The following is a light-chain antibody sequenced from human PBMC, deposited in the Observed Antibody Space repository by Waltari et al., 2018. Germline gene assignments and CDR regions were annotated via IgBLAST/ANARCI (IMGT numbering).Light chain of an antibody. Sequence: DIVVTQSPLSLPVTPGEPASISCRSSQSLLYSNGYNYLDWYLQKPGQSPQLLIYLGSNRASGVPDRFSGSGSGTDFTLKICRVEAEDVGVYYCIQTLQTPLTFGGGTKVEIK. J-gene: IGKJ4*01. CDR2: LGS. CDR1: QSLLYSNGYNY. V-gene: IGKV2-28*01. CDR3: IQTLQTPLT.